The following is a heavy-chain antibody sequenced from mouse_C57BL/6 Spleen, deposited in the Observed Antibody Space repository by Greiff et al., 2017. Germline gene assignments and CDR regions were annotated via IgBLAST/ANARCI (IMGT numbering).Heavy chain of an antibody. CDR3: ARREGQLRLQGAMDY. Sequence: QVQLKQPGAELVMPGASVKLSCKASGYTFTSYWMHWVKQRPGQGLEWIGEIDPSDSYTNYNQKFKGKSTLTVDKSSSTAYMQLSSLTSEDSAVYYCARREGQLRLQGAMDYWGQGTSVTVSS. CDR1: GYTFTSYW. J-gene: IGHJ4*01. CDR2: IDPSDSYT. V-gene: IGHV1-69*01. D-gene: IGHD3-2*02.